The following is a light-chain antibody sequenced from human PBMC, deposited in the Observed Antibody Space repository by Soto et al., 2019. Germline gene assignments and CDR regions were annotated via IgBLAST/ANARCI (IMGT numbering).Light chain of an antibody. CDR3: NSYTSSSTYV. Sequence: QSALPQPASVSGSPGQSITISCTGTSSDVGGYNYVSWYQQYPGKAPKLMIYDVSNRPSGVSDRFSGSKSGNTASLTISGLQAEDEADYFCNSYTSSSTYVFGTGTKVTVL. CDR1: SSDVGGYNY. V-gene: IGLV2-14*01. J-gene: IGLJ1*01. CDR2: DVS.